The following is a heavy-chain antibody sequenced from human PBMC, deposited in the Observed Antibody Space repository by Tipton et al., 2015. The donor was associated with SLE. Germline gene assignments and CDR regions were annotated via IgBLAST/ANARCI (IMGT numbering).Heavy chain of an antibody. D-gene: IGHD3-10*01. CDR3: ARVIKTIRFGELSDFYYMDV. CDR1: GGSIRSNNYY. J-gene: IGHJ6*03. Sequence: TLSLTCTVSGGSIRSNNYYWGWIRQPPGKGLEWIAHIYYSGSTHYNASLKSRVTMSVDTSKNQFSLRLNSVTAADTAFYYCARVIKTIRFGELSDFYYMDVWGKGPTVTVS. V-gene: IGHV4-39*07. CDR2: IYYSGST.